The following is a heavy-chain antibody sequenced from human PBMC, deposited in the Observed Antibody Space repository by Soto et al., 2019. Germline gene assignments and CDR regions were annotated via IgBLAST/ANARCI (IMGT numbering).Heavy chain of an antibody. D-gene: IGHD3-22*01. CDR2: ISAYNGNT. CDR1: GYTFTSYG. CDR3: TTDSYSTMIVVRFDY. J-gene: IGHJ4*01. Sequence: ASVKVSCKASGYTFTSYGISWVRQAPGQGLEWMGWISAYNGNTNYAQKLQGRVTMTTDTSTSTAYMELNSLNIEDTAVYYCTTDSYSTMIVVRFDYWGHGTLVTVSS. V-gene: IGHV1-18*01.